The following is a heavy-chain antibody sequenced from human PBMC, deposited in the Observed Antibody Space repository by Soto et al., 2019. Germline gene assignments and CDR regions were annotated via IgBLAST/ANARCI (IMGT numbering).Heavy chain of an antibody. CDR1: GGSMRNYF. CDR2: IHYSGTT. J-gene: IGHJ4*02. D-gene: IGHD6-13*01. V-gene: IGHV4-59*01. CDR3: AAGEASSRNLAPYYLDF. Sequence: PSETLSLTCTVSGGSMRNYFWTWIRQPPGKGLEWIGYIHYSGTTSFFPSDTPSLRSGVTISEDTTKNQFSLKLLSVTTADTAVYFCAAGEASSRNLAPYYLDFWGQGTLVTVSS.